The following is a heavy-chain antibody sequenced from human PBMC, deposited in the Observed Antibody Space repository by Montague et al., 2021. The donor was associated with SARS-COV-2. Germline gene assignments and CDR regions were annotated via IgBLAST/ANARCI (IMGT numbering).Heavy chain of an antibody. Sequence: SLRLSCAASGFTFSSYWMSWVRQAPGKGLEWVANIKQDGSEKYYVDSVKGRFSISRDNAKNSLYLQMNSLRAKDTAVYYCARAAWGYYDSSGYLDYWGQGTLVTVSS. V-gene: IGHV3-7*01. CDR1: GFTFSSYW. CDR2: IKQDGSEK. D-gene: IGHD3-22*01. J-gene: IGHJ4*02. CDR3: ARAAWGYYDSSGYLDY.